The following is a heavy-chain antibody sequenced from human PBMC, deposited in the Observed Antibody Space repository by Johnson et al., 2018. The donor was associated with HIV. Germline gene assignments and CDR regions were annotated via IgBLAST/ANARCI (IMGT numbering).Heavy chain of an antibody. J-gene: IGHJ3*01. CDR1: GFTVSTNY. Sequence: VQLVESGGGLVHPGGYLRLSCTASGFTVSTNYMSWVRQAPGKGLEWVSVIYSGGSTYYADSVKGRFAISRDNSKNTLYLQMNSLRAEDTAVYYCAKVRGGWLGHDAFDLWGQGTMVTVSS. V-gene: IGHV3-66*01. CDR3: AKVRGGWLGHDAFDL. D-gene: IGHD6-19*01. CDR2: IYSGGST.